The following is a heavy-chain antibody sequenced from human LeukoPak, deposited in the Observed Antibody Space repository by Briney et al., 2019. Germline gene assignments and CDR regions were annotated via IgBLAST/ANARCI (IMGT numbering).Heavy chain of an antibody. CDR3: ARYHYYGSESYLDY. Sequence: ASVKVSCKASGYTFTSYGISWVRQAPGQGLEWMGWISAYNGNTNYAQKPQGRVTMTTDTSTSTAYMELRSLRSDDTAVYYCARYHYYGSESYLDYWGQGTLVTVSS. D-gene: IGHD3-10*01. J-gene: IGHJ4*02. CDR1: GYTFTSYG. CDR2: ISAYNGNT. V-gene: IGHV1-18*01.